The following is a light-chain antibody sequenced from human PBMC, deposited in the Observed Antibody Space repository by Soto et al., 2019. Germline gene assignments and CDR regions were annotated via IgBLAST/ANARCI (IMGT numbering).Light chain of an antibody. CDR1: QSITRN. Sequence: EIVMTQSPATLSLSPGEGATLSCRASQSITRNLAWYQQTPGQAPRLLIYGAYTRATGIPARFSGSGSGTEFTLTISSLQSEDFAVYYCQQYDNWPWTFGQGTKVDIK. J-gene: IGKJ1*01. CDR2: GAY. CDR3: QQYDNWPWT. V-gene: IGKV3-15*01.